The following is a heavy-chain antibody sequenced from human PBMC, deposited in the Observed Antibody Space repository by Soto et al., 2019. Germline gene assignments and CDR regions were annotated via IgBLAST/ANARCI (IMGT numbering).Heavy chain of an antibody. CDR1: GGSISSGDYY. D-gene: IGHD3-22*01. CDR2: IYYSGST. J-gene: IGHJ4*02. Sequence: QVQLQESGPGLVKPSQTLSLTCTVSGGSISSGDYYWSWIRQHPGKGLEWIGYIYYSGSTHYSSSLKSRVTMSIDTSKNQLPLKLTSVTAADTAVYYCARLSSIDSSGYYLDYWGQGTLVTVSS. CDR3: ARLSSIDSSGYYLDY. V-gene: IGHV4-31*03.